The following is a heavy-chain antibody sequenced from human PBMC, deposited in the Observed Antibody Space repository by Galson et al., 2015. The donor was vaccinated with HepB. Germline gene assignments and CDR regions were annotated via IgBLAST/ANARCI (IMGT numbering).Heavy chain of an antibody. J-gene: IGHJ4*02. Sequence: YGGTTEYAASVKGRFTISRDDPKSIAYLQMNSLKIEDTAVYYCTRAPYGDYVHDQWGQGTLVTVSS. CDR2: YGGTT. D-gene: IGHD4-17*01. V-gene: IGHV3-49*02. CDR3: TRAPYGDYVHDQ.